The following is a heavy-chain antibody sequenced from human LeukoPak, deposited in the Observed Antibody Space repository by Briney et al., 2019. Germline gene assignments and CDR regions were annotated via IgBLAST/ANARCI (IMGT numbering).Heavy chain of an antibody. Sequence: PGGSLRLSCAASGFTFSSYSMNWVRRAPGKGLEWVSSISSSSSYIYYADSVKGRFTISRDNAKNSLYLQMNSLRAEDTAVYYCAREGYSSGWYRSYYYYGMDVWGQGTTVTVSS. J-gene: IGHJ6*02. CDR3: AREGYSSGWYRSYYYYGMDV. CDR1: GFTFSSYS. V-gene: IGHV3-21*01. CDR2: ISSSSSYI. D-gene: IGHD6-19*01.